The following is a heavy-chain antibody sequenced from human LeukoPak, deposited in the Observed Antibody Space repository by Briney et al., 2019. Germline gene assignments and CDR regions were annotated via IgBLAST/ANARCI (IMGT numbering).Heavy chain of an antibody. CDR2: IIPIFGTA. CDR1: GGTFSSYA. V-gene: IGHV1-69*05. J-gene: IGHJ5*02. D-gene: IGHD3-22*01. Sequence: SVKVSCKASGGTFSSYAISWVRQAPGQGLEWMGGIIPIFGTANYAQTFQGRVTMTTDTSTSTAYMELRSLRSDDTAVYYCARDQGPYYYDSSGSGFDPWGQGTLVTVSS. CDR3: ARDQGPYYYDSSGSGFDP.